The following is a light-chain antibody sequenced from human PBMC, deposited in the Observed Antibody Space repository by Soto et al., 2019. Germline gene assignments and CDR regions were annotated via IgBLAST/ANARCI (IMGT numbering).Light chain of an antibody. CDR3: QQRSNWPLT. CDR2: DAS. V-gene: IGKV3-11*01. Sequence: EIVLTQSPATLSLSPGERVTLSCRASQSVSSHLAWYQQKPGQAPRLLIYDASNRATGIPARFSGSGSGTDFTLTISSLEPEDFAVYYCQQRSNWPLTFGGGTEVEIK. J-gene: IGKJ4*01. CDR1: QSVSSH.